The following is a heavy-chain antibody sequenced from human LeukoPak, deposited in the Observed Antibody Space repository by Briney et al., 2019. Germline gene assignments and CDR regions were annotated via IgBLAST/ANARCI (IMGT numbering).Heavy chain of an antibody. Sequence: RPGGSLRLSCAASGFTFSSYSMNWVRQAPGKGLEWVSSISSSSSYIYYADSVKGRFTISRDNAKNSLYLQMNSLRAEDTAVYYCASPRYSSSWTPAGYWGQGTLVTVSS. J-gene: IGHJ4*02. D-gene: IGHD6-13*01. V-gene: IGHV3-21*01. CDR1: GFTFSSYS. CDR3: ASPRYSSSWTPAGY. CDR2: ISSSSSYI.